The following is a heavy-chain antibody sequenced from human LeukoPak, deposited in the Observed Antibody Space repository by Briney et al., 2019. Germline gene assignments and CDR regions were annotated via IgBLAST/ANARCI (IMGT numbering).Heavy chain of an antibody. CDR2: IRAYNGNT. CDR3: ARDCDHYGMDV. J-gene: IGHJ6*02. CDR1: GYTFTSYG. V-gene: IGHV1-18*01. Sequence: ASVKVSCKASGYTFTSYGISGVRQAPGQGLEWMGWIRAYNGNTNYARKLQRTVTTTTHTSTSTADLELRSLRSDDTAVYYCARDCDHYGMDVWGQATTVTASS.